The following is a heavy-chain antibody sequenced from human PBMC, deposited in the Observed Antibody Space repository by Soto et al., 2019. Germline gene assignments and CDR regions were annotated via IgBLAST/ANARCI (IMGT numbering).Heavy chain of an antibody. CDR1: GGSFSGYY. CDR2: ISYSGST. D-gene: IGHD3-10*01. CDR3: ARASAQYESGTYEGGYYYFDS. J-gene: IGHJ4*02. Sequence: SETLSLTCAVYGGSFSGYYWTWIRQSPGKGLEWFGQISYSGSTNYNPSLKSRVFISIGTSNNQFFLELTSVTAADTAVYYCARASAQYESGTYEGGYYYFDSRGQGTPVTVSS. V-gene: IGHV4-34*01.